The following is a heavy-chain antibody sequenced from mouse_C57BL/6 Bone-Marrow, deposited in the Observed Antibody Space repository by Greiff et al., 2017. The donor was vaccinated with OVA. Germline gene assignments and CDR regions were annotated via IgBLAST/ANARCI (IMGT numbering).Heavy chain of an antibody. CDR3: ARWGSYYFDY. D-gene: IGHD3-1*01. CDR1: GYTFTSYW. V-gene: IGHV1-59*01. CDR2: IDPSDSYT. J-gene: IGHJ2*01. Sequence: QVQLKQSGAELVRPGTSVKLSCKASGYTFTSYWMHWVKQRPGQGLEWIGVIDPSDSYTNYNQKFKGKATLTVDTSSSTAYMQLSSLTSEDSAVYYCARWGSYYFDYWGQGTTLTVSS.